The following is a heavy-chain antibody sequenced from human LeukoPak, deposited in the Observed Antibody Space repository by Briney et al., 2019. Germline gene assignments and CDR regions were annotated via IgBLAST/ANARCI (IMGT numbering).Heavy chain of an antibody. CDR1: GFTFSSYG. CDR2: IRYDGSNK. D-gene: IGHD5-18*01. J-gene: IGHJ6*03. V-gene: IGHV3-30*02. CDR3: HSGYSYGYGIYYYYYYMDV. Sequence: GGSLRLSCAASGFTFSSYGMHWVRQAPGKGLEWVAFIRYDGSNKYYADSVKGRFTISRDNSKNTLYLQMNSLRAEDTAVYYCHSGYSYGYGIYYYYYYMDVWGKGTTVTISS.